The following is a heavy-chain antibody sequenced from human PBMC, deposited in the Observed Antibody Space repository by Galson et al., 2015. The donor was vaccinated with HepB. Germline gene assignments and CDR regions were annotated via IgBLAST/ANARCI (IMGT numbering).Heavy chain of an antibody. J-gene: IGHJ4*02. CDR1: GFTFSSYG. CDR3: ARAFDILTGYYPLDY. D-gene: IGHD3-9*01. CDR2: IWYDGSNK. Sequence: SLRLSCAASGFTFSSYGMHWVRQAPGKGLEWVAVIWYDGSNKYYADSVKGRFTISRDNSKNTLYLQMNSLRAEDTAVYYCARAFDILTGYYPLDYWGQGTLVTVSS. V-gene: IGHV3-33*01.